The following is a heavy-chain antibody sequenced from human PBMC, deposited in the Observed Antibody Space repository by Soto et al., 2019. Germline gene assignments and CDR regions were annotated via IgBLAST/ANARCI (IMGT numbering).Heavy chain of an antibody. CDR2: IYYSDNT. CDR3: ARGEMSTIKNI. Sequence: QVQLEESGPGLVKPSETLSLTCTVSGGSVSIGSYYWSWIRQPPGKGLEWIGYIYYSDNTNYNPSLTRXXTXSXXTSKNQFSLKLSSVTAADTAVYYCARGEMSTIKNIWGQGTMVTVSS. D-gene: IGHD1-26*01. V-gene: IGHV4-61*01. CDR1: GGSVSIGSYY. J-gene: IGHJ3*02.